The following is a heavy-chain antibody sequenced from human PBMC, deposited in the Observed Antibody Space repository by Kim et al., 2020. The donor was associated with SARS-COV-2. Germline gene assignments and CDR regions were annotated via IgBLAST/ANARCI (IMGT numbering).Heavy chain of an antibody. Sequence: DYAGPVKVRFTISTDDSKNTLYLQMNSLRTEDSAVYYCTTDGGSITMEGYWGQGTLVTVSS. CDR3: TTDGGSITMEGY. V-gene: IGHV3-15*01. J-gene: IGHJ4*02. D-gene: IGHD3-10*01.